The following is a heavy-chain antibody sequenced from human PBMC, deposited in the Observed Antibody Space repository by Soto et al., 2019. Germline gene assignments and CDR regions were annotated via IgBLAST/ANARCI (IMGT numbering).Heavy chain of an antibody. CDR1: GGSISSGGYY. CDR3: ARSVFP. J-gene: IGHJ5*02. Sequence: PSETLSLTCTVSGGSISSGGYYWNWIRQHTGKGLEWIGYIYYIGSTYYNPSLKSRVTISLDTYKNQISLKLSSVTAADTAVYYCARSVFPWGQGTLVTVSS. V-gene: IGHV4-31*03. CDR2: IYYIGST.